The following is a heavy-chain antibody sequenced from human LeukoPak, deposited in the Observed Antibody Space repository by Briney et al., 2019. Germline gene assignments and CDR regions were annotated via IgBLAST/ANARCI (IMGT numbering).Heavy chain of an antibody. D-gene: IGHD2-2*01. CDR2: INPSGGST. CDR1: GYTFTNYY. Sequence: ASVKVSCKASGYTFTNYYMHWLRQAPGQGLEWMGEINPSGGSTTYAQKFQGRVSMTRDTSTRTVYMEVNSLRSEDTAVYYCAKAGCSSTSCYANCWGQGTLVTVSS. J-gene: IGHJ4*02. V-gene: IGHV1-46*01. CDR3: AKAGCSSTSCYANC.